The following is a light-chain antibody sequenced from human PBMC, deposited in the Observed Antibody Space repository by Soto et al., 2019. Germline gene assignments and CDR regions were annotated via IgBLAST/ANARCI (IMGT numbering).Light chain of an antibody. CDR1: QSISSW. V-gene: IGKV1-5*01. Sequence: DIQMTQSPSTLSASVGDRVTITCRASQSISSWLAWYQQKPGKAPKLLIYDASSLESGVPSRFSGSGSVTEFTLTISSLQPDDFATYSCQQYNSYQWTFGQGTKVEIK. J-gene: IGKJ1*01. CDR3: QQYNSYQWT. CDR2: DAS.